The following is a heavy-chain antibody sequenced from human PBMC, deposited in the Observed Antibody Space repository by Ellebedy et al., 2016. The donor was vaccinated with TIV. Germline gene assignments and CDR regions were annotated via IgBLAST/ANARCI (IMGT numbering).Heavy chain of an antibody. CDR1: GYTITDYY. D-gene: IGHD2-2*01. J-gene: IGHJ5*01. V-gene: IGHV1-2*02. CDR3: TRGGRLPAAISDWFDP. Sequence: AASVKVSCKASGYTITDYYMHWVRQAPGQGLEWMGWINPYNGGSKYAQKFQGRVSMTWDTSTSTVYMELSGLRSDDTALYYCTRGGRLPAAISDWFDPWGQGTLVTVSS. CDR2: INPYNGGS.